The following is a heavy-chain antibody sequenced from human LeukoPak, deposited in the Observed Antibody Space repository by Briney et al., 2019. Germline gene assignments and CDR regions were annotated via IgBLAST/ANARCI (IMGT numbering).Heavy chain of an antibody. CDR2: ISTTSSFT. V-gene: IGHV3-11*05. CDR3: ARGQRGDY. Sequence: GGSLRLSCAASGFTFSDYYTTWIRQAPGKGLEWVSYISTTSSFTNYADSVKGRFTISRDNAKNSLFLQMNSLRADDTAVYYCARGQRGDYWGQGTLVTVSS. J-gene: IGHJ4*02. D-gene: IGHD6-25*01. CDR1: GFTFSDYY.